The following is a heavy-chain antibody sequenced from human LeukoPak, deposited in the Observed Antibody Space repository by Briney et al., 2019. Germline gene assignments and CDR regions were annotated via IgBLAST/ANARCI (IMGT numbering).Heavy chain of an antibody. CDR2: IFYSGST. Sequence: PSETLSLTCTVSSGSISSYYWSWIRQPPGKGLEWIGYIFYSGSTNYNPSLKSRVTISVDTSKNQFSLGLSSVTAADTAVYYCASGSDYWGQGTLVTVSS. D-gene: IGHD1-26*01. CDR1: SGSISSYY. V-gene: IGHV4-59*08. J-gene: IGHJ4*02. CDR3: ASGSDY.